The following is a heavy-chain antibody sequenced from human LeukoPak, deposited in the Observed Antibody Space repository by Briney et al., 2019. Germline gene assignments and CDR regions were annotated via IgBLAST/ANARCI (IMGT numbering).Heavy chain of an antibody. D-gene: IGHD1-1*01. V-gene: IGHV3-23*01. CDR2: ISAGADVI. CDR1: GFSFRDYP. Sequence: GGSLRLSREAAGFSFRDYPMGWVRRASWKRLEWVSGISAGADVIFYADPVKGRFTISRDNSKNTLYLQMNSLRAEDSAEYYCAKSLLTTATGTGRAFDIWGQGTMVTVSA. J-gene: IGHJ3*02. CDR3: AKSLLTTATGTGRAFDI.